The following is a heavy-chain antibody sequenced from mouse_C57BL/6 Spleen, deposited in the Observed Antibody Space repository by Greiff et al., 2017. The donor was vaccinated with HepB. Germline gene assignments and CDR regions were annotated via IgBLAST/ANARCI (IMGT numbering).Heavy chain of an antibody. CDR3: ARGVLITTVVAFDY. CDR1: GYTFTDYY. CDR2: INPNNGGT. D-gene: IGHD1-1*01. V-gene: IGHV1-26*01. Sequence: VQLQQSGPELVKPGASVKISCKASGYTFTDYYMNWVKQSHGKSLEWIGDINPNNGGTSYNQKFKGKATLTVDKSSSTAYMELRSLTSEDSAVYYCARGVLITTVVAFDYWGQGTTLTVSS. J-gene: IGHJ2*01.